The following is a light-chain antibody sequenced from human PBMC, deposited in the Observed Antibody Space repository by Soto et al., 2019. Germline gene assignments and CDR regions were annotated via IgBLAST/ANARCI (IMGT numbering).Light chain of an antibody. Sequence: ESVLTQSPGTLSLSPGERATLSCRASQSVSSNYLAWYQQKPGQAPRLLIYGASTRATGIPDRFSGSGSATDFPLTISRLEPEDSAVYYCQQYGSAPTWTFGQGTKVEIK. CDR3: QQYGSAPTWT. CDR1: QSVSSNY. J-gene: IGKJ1*01. CDR2: GAS. V-gene: IGKV3-20*01.